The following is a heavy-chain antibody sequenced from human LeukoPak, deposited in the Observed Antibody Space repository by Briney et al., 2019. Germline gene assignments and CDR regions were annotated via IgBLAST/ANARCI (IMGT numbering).Heavy chain of an antibody. CDR1: GFTSSSYA. D-gene: IGHD6-13*01. J-gene: IGHJ4*02. CDR2: ISYDGSNK. V-gene: IGHV3-30-3*01. CDR3: ARDGSSSWYDEGYYFDY. Sequence: GGSLRLSCAASGFTSSSYAMHWVRQAPGKGLEWVAVISYDGSNKYYADSVKGRFTISRDNSKNTLYLQMNSLRAEDTAVYYCARDGSSSWYDEGYYFDYWGQGTLVTVSS.